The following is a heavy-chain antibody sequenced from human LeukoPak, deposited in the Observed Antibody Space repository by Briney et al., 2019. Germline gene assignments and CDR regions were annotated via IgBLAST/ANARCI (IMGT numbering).Heavy chain of an antibody. J-gene: IGHJ4*02. D-gene: IGHD3-16*01. CDR1: GGSISSGDYY. CDR2: IYYSGST. Sequence: PSQTLSLTCTVSGGSISSGDYYWSWIRQPPGKGLERIGYIYYSGSTYYNPSLKSRVTISVDTSKNQFSLKLSSVTAADTAVYYCARDRGPRLGVDYWGQGTLVTVSS. V-gene: IGHV4-30-4*01. CDR3: ARDRGPRLGVDY.